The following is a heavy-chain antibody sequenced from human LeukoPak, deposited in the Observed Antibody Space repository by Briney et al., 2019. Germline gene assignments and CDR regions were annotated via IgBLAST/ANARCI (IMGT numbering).Heavy chain of an antibody. D-gene: IGHD3-10*01. CDR3: ARDQYYYGSGTPFDP. Sequence: PSETLSLTCTVSGGSISSGSYYWSWIRQPAGKGLEWIGRIYTSGSTNYNPSLKSRVTISVDTSKNQFSLKLSSVTAADTAVYYCARDQYYYGSGTPFDPWGQGTLVTVSS. CDR1: GGSISSGSYY. CDR2: IYTSGST. J-gene: IGHJ5*02. V-gene: IGHV4-61*02.